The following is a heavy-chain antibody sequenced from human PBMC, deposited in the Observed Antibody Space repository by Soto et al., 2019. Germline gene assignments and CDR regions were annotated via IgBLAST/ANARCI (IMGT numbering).Heavy chain of an antibody. CDR1: GGSISSYY. Sequence: PSETLSLTCTVSGGSISSYYWSWIRQPPGKGLEWIGYIYYSGSTNYNPSLKSRVTISVDTSKNQFSLKLSSVTAADTAVYYCARQGYYDILTGYYKLTFDYWGQGTLVTVS. CDR2: IYYSGST. V-gene: IGHV4-59*08. D-gene: IGHD3-9*01. CDR3: ARQGYYDILTGYYKLTFDY. J-gene: IGHJ4*02.